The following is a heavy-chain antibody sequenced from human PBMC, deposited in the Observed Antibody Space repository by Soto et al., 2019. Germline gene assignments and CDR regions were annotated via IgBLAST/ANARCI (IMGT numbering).Heavy chain of an antibody. V-gene: IGHV1-69*01. CDR1: GGTFSSYA. CDR2: IIPIFGTA. Sequence: QVQLVQSGAEVKKPGSSAKVSCKASGGTFSSYAISWVRQAPGQGLEWMGGIIPIFGTANYAQKFQGRVTITADESTSTAYMELSSLRSEDTAVYYCASHILRQQLADYYYGMDVWGQGTTVTVSS. CDR3: ASHILRQQLADYYYGMDV. D-gene: IGHD6-13*01. J-gene: IGHJ6*02.